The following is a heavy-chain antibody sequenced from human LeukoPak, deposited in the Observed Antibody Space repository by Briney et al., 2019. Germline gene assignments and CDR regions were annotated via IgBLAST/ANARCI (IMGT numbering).Heavy chain of an antibody. D-gene: IGHD6-19*01. V-gene: IGHV3-9*01. CDR2: ISWNSGSI. CDR1: GFTFDDYA. J-gene: IGHJ4*02. Sequence: GGSLRLSCAASGFTFDDYAMHWARQAPGKGLEWASGISWNSGSIGYADSVKGRFTISRDNAKNSLYLQMNSLRAEDTALYYCAKSLAVAGTGGFRYWGQGTLVTVSS. CDR3: AKSLAVAGTGGFRY.